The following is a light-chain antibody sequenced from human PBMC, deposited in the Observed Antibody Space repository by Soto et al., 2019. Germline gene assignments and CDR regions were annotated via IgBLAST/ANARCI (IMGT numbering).Light chain of an antibody. J-gene: IGKJ1*01. CDR1: QGIGDT. CDR3: QQLNSYPSWT. Sequence: EVVMTQSPATLSVSPGEGVTLSCRASQGIGDTLAWYQHQPGQTPRLLIYDTSTRATGVPARFSGSRSGPEFTLTISSLQPEDFATYYCQQLNSYPSWTFGQGTKVDIK. V-gene: IGKV3-15*01. CDR2: DTS.